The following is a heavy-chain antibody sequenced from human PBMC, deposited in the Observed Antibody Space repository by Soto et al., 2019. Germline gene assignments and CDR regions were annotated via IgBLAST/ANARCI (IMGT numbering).Heavy chain of an antibody. CDR2: ISYDGSNK. J-gene: IGHJ6*02. D-gene: IGHD3-10*01. CDR1: GFILSQYG. V-gene: IGHV3-30*18. CDR3: AKDGRSWGSGSYSPSDV. Sequence: GGSLRLSCAASGFILSQYGMHWVRQAPGKGLEWVAVISYDGSNKYYADSVKGRFTISRDNSKNTLYLQMYSLTAEDTAVYYCAKDGRSWGSGSYSPSDVWGQGTTVTVSS.